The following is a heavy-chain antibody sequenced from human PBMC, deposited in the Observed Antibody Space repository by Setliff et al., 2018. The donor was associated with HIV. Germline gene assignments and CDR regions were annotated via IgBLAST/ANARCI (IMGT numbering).Heavy chain of an antibody. CDR3: ARQSGYTRGWDIFGLVAGSFDI. D-gene: IGHD3-3*01. J-gene: IGHJ3*02. V-gene: IGHV4-39*01. Sequence: PSETLSLTCNVSDGSISSGSYYWAWIRQPPGKGLEWIGTIYYSGNTYYRPSLKSRVTVSIDTSKNQFSLRLNSVTAADTAVYYCARQSGYTRGWDIFGLVAGSFDIWGQGTMVTVSS. CDR1: DGSISSGSYY. CDR2: IYYSGNT.